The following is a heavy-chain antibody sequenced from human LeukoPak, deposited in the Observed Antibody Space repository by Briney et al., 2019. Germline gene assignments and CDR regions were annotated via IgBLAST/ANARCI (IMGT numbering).Heavy chain of an antibody. D-gene: IGHD6-6*01. J-gene: IGHJ4*02. CDR3: AIEYSSSSSFDY. CDR2: IYTSGST. Sequence: PSETLSLTCTVSGGSISSYYWSWIRQPAGKGLEWIGRIYTSGSTNYNPSLKSRVTISVDTSKNQFSLKLSSVTAADTAVYYCAIEYSSSSSFDYWGQGTLVTVSS. V-gene: IGHV4-4*07. CDR1: GGSISSYY.